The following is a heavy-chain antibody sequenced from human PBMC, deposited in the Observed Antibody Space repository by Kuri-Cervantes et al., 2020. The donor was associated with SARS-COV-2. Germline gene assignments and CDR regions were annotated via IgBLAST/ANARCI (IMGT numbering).Heavy chain of an antibody. D-gene: IGHD2-2*01. Sequence: SQTLSLTCAVSGYSISSGYYWGWIRQPPGKGLEWIGSIYHSGSSYYNPSLKSRVMISVDMSTNQFSLKLSSVTAADTAVYYCARDRPGYCSTTTCLSWFDPWGQGALVTVSS. CDR2: IYHSGSS. J-gene: IGHJ5*02. V-gene: IGHV4-38-2*02. CDR3: ARDRPGYCSTTTCLSWFDP. CDR1: GYSISSGYY.